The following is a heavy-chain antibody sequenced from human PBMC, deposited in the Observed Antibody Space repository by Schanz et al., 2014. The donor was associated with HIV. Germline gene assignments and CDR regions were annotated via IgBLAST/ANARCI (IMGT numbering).Heavy chain of an antibody. J-gene: IGHJ4*02. CDR3: VRDLCGKDDY. CDR1: GFTFGNYD. Sequence: EVRLVESGGGLVQPGRSLRLSCAASGFTFGNYDMHWVRQPEGKGLEWVSVVSTDGVAQYAGSVKGRFTISRENAINALHLQMNRLRVGDTAVYYCVRDLCGKDDYWGQGTLVTVSS. D-gene: IGHD2-15*01. V-gene: IGHV3-13*01. CDR2: VSTDGVA.